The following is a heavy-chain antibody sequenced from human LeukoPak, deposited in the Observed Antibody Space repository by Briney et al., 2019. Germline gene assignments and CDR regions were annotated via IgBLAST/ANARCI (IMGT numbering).Heavy chain of an antibody. CDR2: INPIFGTA. CDR3: ARGTYSSGWSYDAFDI. Sequence: GASVTVSCKASGGTFSSYAISWVRQAPGQGLEWMGGINPIFGTANYAQKFQGRATITADESTSTAYMELSSLRSEDTAVYYCARGTYSSGWSYDAFDIWGQGTMVTVSS. CDR1: GGTFSSYA. V-gene: IGHV1-69*01. D-gene: IGHD6-19*01. J-gene: IGHJ3*02.